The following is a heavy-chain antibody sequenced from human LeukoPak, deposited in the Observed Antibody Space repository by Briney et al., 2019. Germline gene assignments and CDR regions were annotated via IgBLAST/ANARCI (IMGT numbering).Heavy chain of an antibody. Sequence: GASVKVSCKASGGTFSSYAISWVRQAPGQGLEWMGRIIPILGIANYAQKFQGRVTITADKSTSTAYMELSSLRSEDTAVYYCARGGTELGFDYWGQGTLVTVSS. CDR3: ARGGTELGFDY. CDR2: IIPILGIA. CDR1: GGTFSSYA. V-gene: IGHV1-69*04. D-gene: IGHD7-27*01. J-gene: IGHJ4*02.